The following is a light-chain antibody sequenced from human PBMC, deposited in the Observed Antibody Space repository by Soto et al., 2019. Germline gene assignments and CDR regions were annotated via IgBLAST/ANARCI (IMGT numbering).Light chain of an antibody. V-gene: IGKV3-11*01. CDR3: QHPPTS. Sequence: ALAQSPVALSLSPGERATLSCRASQSVSTDLAWYQQKPGQAPRLLIYDASNRATGIPVRFAGSGSGTDFALTISSLEPEDFVLYYCQHPPTSFSGGTNVDIK. J-gene: IGKJ4*01. CDR1: QSVSTD. CDR2: DAS.